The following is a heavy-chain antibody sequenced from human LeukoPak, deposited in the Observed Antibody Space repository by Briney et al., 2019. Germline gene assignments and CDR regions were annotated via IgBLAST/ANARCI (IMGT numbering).Heavy chain of an antibody. J-gene: IGHJ3*02. D-gene: IGHD1-26*01. CDR3: ARGGSYLSAFDI. CDR2: ISYDESNT. CDR1: GFTFSSYA. Sequence: GGSLRLSCAASGFTFSSYAMHWVRQAPGKGLEWVALISYDESNTFYADSVKGRFTISRDNSKNTLYLQMNSLRVEDTAVYYCARGGSYLSAFDIWGQGTMVTVSS. V-gene: IGHV3-30*04.